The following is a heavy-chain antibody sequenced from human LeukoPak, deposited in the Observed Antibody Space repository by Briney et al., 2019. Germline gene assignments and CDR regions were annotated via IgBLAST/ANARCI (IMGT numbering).Heavy chain of an antibody. D-gene: IGHD3-22*01. V-gene: IGHV1-69*04. CDR1: GGTFSSYA. CDR3: ARAYYDSSGYYYYYGMDV. Sequence: SVKVSCKASGGTFSSYAISWVRQAPGQGLEWMGRIIPILGIANYAQRFQGRVTITADKSTSTAYMELSSLRSEDTAVYYCARAYYDSSGYYYYYGMDVWGQGTTVTVSS. J-gene: IGHJ6*02. CDR2: IIPILGIA.